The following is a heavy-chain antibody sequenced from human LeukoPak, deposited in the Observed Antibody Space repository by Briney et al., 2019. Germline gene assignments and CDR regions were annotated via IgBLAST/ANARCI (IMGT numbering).Heavy chain of an antibody. J-gene: IGHJ4*02. CDR1: GYSFTSYW. CDR3: ARPAGYYDSSGYYNVYYFDY. V-gene: IGHV5-51*01. Sequence: GESLKISCKGSGYSFTSYWIGWVRQMPGKGLEWMGIIYPGDSDTRYSPSFQGQVTISADKSINTAYLQWSSLKASDTAMYYCARPAGYYDSSGYYNVYYFDYWGQGTLVTVSS. CDR2: IYPGDSDT. D-gene: IGHD3-22*01.